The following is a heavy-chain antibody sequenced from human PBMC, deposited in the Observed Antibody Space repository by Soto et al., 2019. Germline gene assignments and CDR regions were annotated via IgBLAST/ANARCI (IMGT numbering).Heavy chain of an antibody. V-gene: IGHV1-18*04. CDR2: ISTYNGDT. J-gene: IGHJ5*02. Sequence: ASVKVSCKTSGYSFTTYAITWVRQAPGQGLEWMGWISTYNGDTNYAQKFQGRVTLTKDTSTSTAYMELRSLRSDDTAVYYCARDPSNTSGYRIYFDAWGQGTLVTVSS. CDR3: ARDPSNTSGYRIYFDA. CDR1: GYSFTTYA. D-gene: IGHD6-19*01.